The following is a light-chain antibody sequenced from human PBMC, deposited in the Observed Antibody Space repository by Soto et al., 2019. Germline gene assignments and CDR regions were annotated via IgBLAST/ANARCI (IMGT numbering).Light chain of an antibody. CDR2: AAS. CDR1: QSLSGN. V-gene: IGKV3-15*01. J-gene: IGKJ4*01. CDR3: QQYNNWPLT. Sequence: EIVMTQSPATLSVSPGERATLSCRASQSLSGNLAWYQHKPGQAPRVLIYAASTRATGIPARFSGSGSGTAIPLTIRSLQSEDFALYYCQQYNNWPLTFGGGTKVESK.